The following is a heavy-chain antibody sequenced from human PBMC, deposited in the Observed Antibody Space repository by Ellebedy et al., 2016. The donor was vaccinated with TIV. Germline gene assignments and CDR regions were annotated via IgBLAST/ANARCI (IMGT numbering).Heavy chain of an antibody. CDR3: ARGYIHYYDISGSFDY. CDR1: GGSISSYY. CDR2: IYYSGST. D-gene: IGHD3-22*01. V-gene: IGHV4-59*01. J-gene: IGHJ4*02. Sequence: MPGGSLRLSCTVSGGSISSYYWSWIRQPPGKGLEWIGYIYYSGSTNYNPSLKSRVTISVDTSKNQFSLKLSSVTAADTAVYYCARGYIHYYDISGSFDYWGQGTLVTVSS.